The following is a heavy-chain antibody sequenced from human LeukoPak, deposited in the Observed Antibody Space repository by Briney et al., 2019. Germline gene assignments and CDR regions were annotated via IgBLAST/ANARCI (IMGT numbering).Heavy chain of an antibody. CDR3: AKVGTTITTYYYYYMDV. V-gene: IGHV3-23*01. Sequence: GGSLRLSCAASGFTFSNYAMSWVRQAPGKGLEWVSAISGSGGSTYYADSVKGRLTISRDNSKNTLSIQMNSLRAEDTAVYYCAKVGTTITTYYYYYMDVWGKGTTVTVSS. CDR1: GFTFSNYA. J-gene: IGHJ6*03. D-gene: IGHD4-11*01. CDR2: ISGSGGST.